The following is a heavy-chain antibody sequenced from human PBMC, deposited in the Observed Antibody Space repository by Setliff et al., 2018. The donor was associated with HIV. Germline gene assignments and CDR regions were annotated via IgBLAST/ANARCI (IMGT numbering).Heavy chain of an antibody. CDR3: ARGRDDYNYDPFDI. J-gene: IGHJ3*02. V-gene: IGHV4-34*01. D-gene: IGHD4-4*01. Sequence: SETLSLTCAVYGGSLSGYHWSWIRQPPGKGLEWIGEVNHSGSTNYNPSLKSRVTISVDTSKNQFSLKLSSVTAADTAVYYCARGRDDYNYDPFDIWGQGTMVTVSS. CDR1: GGSLSGYH. CDR2: VNHSGST.